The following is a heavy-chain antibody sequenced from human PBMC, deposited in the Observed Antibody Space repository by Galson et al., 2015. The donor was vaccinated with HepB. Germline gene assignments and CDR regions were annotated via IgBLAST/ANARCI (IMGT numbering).Heavy chain of an antibody. CDR1: GFTFDDYT. CDR3: AKGDEDYGYYFDY. V-gene: IGHV3-43*01. CDR2: ISWDGGST. Sequence: SLRLSCAASGFTFDDYTMHWVRQAPGKGLEWVSLISWDGGSTYYADSVKGRFTISRDNSKNSLYLQMNSLRTEDTALYYCAKGDEDYGYYFDYWGQGTLVTVSS. J-gene: IGHJ4*02. D-gene: IGHD4-17*01.